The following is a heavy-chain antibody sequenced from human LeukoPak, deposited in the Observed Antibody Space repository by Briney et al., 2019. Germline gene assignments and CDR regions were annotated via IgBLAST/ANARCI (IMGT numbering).Heavy chain of an antibody. Sequence: GGSLRLSCAASGINFRASGMHWVRQAPGMGLEWVTFIQTDGSDKRYAASVAGRFTISRDDAKNTVYLHMNSLRPDDSALYYCAREGGTVVVGRFDYWGQGTLVTVSS. D-gene: IGHD2-2*01. CDR3: AREGGTVVVGRFDY. CDR2: IQTDGSDK. J-gene: IGHJ4*02. CDR1: GINFRASG. V-gene: IGHV3-30*02.